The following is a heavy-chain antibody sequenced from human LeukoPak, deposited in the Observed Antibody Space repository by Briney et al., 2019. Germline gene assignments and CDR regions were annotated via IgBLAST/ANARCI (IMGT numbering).Heavy chain of an antibody. CDR2: INHSGST. CDR3: ARGVQTSVAASLIPTLYYFDY. V-gene: IGHV4-34*01. CDR1: GGSFSGYY. J-gene: IGHJ4*02. D-gene: IGHD2-15*01. Sequence: PSETLSLTCAVYGGSFSGYYWSWIRQPPGKGLEWIGEINHSGSTNYNPSLKSRVTISVDTSKNQFSLKLSSVTAADTAVYYCARGVQTSVAASLIPTLYYFDYWGQGTLVTVSS.